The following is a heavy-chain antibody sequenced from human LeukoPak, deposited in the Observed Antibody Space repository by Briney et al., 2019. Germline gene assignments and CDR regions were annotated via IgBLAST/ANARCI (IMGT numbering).Heavy chain of an antibody. J-gene: IGHJ4*01. D-gene: IGHD6-19*01. CDR1: GFTFGDYV. CDR3: VRDSSGGRLDY. CDR2: IRSKVYGGTT. Sequence: GGSLRLSCRCSGFTFGDYVMTWVRQAPGKGLEWVGFIRSKVYGGTTEYAASVKGRFIISRDDSKSIAYLQMNSLETEDTAVYYCVRDSSGGRLDYWGHGTLVTVSS. V-gene: IGHV3-49*04.